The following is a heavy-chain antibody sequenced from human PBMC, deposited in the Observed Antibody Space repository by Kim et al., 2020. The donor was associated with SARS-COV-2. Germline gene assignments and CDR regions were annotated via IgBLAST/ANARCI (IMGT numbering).Heavy chain of an antibody. D-gene: IGHD5-12*01. CDR1: NFTFSSYS. J-gene: IGHJ4*02. Sequence: GGSLRLSCAASNFTFSSYSMNWVRQAPGKGLEWVSSITSSSTYIYYADSVKGRFTISRDNAKNSLYLQMNSLRAEDTAVYYCARELYGYDQNAFDSWGQGTLVTVSS. CDR3: ARELYGYDQNAFDS. CDR2: ITSSSTYI. V-gene: IGHV3-21*01.